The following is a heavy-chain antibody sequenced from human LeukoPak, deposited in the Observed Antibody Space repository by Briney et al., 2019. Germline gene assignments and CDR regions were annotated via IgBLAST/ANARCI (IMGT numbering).Heavy chain of an antibody. Sequence: GGSLRLSCAAAGFTFSSYEMNWVRQAPGKGLEWVSYISSSGSTIYYADFVKGQFTIPIDNAKNSLYLQMNSLRAEDTAVYYCAELGITMIGGVWGKGTTVTISS. J-gene: IGHJ6*04. CDR1: GFTFSSYE. CDR2: ISSSGSTI. V-gene: IGHV3-48*03. CDR3: AELGITMIGGV. D-gene: IGHD3-10*02.